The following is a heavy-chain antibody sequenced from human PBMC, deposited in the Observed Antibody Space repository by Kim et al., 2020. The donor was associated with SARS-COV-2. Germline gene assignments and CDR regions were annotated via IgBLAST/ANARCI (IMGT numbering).Heavy chain of an antibody. CDR2: ICSGGETC. D-gene: IGHD2-2*03. J-gene: IGHJ1*01. V-gene: IGHV3-23*03. CDR3: MDQRGFAATYFCD. Sequence: GGSLRLTCVASGFTVSSDSMSWVRQAPGKGLEWVAVICSGGETCFDEAAVRRLTATRGDNSNNPQYQLISIRTAEEAALYCTMDQRGFAATYFCDWG. CDR1: GFTVSSDS.